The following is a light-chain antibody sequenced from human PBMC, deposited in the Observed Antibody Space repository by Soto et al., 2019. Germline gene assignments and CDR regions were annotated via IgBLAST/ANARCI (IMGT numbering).Light chain of an antibody. J-gene: IGLJ1*01. Sequence: SVLTQPASVSGSPGQSITISCTGTSSDVGAYNYVSWYQHHPGKAPKLMVYEIYNRPSGVSSRFSGSKSGNTASLTISGLQAEDEADYYCSSYRSSSTVFGTGTKVTVL. CDR2: EIY. V-gene: IGLV2-14*01. CDR1: SSDVGAYNY. CDR3: SSYRSSSTV.